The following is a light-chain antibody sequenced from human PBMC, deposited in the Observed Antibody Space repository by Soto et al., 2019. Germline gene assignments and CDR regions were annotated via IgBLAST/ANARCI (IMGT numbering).Light chain of an antibody. Sequence: QSALTQPASVSGSPGQSITISCTGTSSDVGGYNHVSWYQQHPGKAPKLIIYEVRNRPSGVSNRLSGSKSGNTASLTISGLQADDEADYYCCSYTSSSTRVFGGGTQLTV. CDR2: EVR. V-gene: IGLV2-14*01. J-gene: IGLJ2*01. CDR3: CSYTSSSTRV. CDR1: SSDVGGYNH.